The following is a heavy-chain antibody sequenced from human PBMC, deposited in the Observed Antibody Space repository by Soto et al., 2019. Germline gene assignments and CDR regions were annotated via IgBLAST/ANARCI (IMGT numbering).Heavy chain of an antibody. Sequence: PRKGLEWVANIKQDGSEKYYVDSVEGRFTISRDNAKNSLYLQMNSLRAEDTAVYYCAFFFQAEDGIRYLCTVSAFLLNRSSDL. CDR2: IKQDGSEK. D-gene: IGHD3-9*01. CDR3: AFFFQAEDGIRYLCTVSAFLLNRSSDL. J-gene: IGHJ2*01. V-gene: IGHV3-7*05.